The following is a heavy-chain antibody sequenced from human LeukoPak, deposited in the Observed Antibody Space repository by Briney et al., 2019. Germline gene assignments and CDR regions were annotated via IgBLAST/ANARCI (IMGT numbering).Heavy chain of an antibody. CDR2: INHSGST. D-gene: IGHD2-2*01. J-gene: IGHJ4*02. Sequence: SETLSLTCAVYGGSFSGYYWSWIRQPPGKGLEWIGEINHSGSTNYNPSLKSRVTISLDTSKNQFSLNLSSVTAADTAVYHCARKSFHTSSYDYWGQGTLVTVSS. CDR1: GGSFSGYY. CDR3: ARKSFHTSSYDY. V-gene: IGHV4-34*01.